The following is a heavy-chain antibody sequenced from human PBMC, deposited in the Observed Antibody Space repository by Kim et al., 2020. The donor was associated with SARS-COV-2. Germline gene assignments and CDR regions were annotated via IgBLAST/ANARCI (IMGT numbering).Heavy chain of an antibody. Sequence: GRFTISRDNAKNSLYLQMNSLRAEDTALYYCAKGGSGSSYYYYYYGMDVWGQGTTVTVSS. CDR3: AKGGSGSSYYYYYYGMDV. J-gene: IGHJ6*02. V-gene: IGHV3-9*01. D-gene: IGHD3-10*01.